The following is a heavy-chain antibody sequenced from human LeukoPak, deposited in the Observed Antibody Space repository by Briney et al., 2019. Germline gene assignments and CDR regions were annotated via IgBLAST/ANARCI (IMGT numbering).Heavy chain of an antibody. CDR3: ARQGNYYDTSGYYPLFDY. V-gene: IGHV4-34*01. D-gene: IGHD3-22*01. Sequence: PSETLSLTCAVYGGSFSGYYWSWIRQPPGKGLEWIGEINHSGSTNYNPSLKSRVTMSVDTSKNQLSLKMTYVTAADTALYYCARQGNYYDTSGYYPLFDYWGQGTLVTVSS. CDR2: INHSGST. CDR1: GGSFSGYY. J-gene: IGHJ4*02.